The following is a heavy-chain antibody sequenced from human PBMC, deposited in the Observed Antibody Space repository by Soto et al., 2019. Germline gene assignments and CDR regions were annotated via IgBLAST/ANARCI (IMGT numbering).Heavy chain of an antibody. CDR2: IIPIFGTA. J-gene: IGHJ6*02. Sequence: GASVKVSFKASGGTFSSYAISWVRQAPGQGLEWMGGIIPIFGTANYAQKFQGRVTITADESTSTAYMELSSLRSEDTAVYYCASRPYSSGKYYYYYYGMDVWGQGTTVTVSS. V-gene: IGHV1-69*13. CDR1: GGTFSSYA. D-gene: IGHD6-25*01. CDR3: ASRPYSSGKYYYYYYGMDV.